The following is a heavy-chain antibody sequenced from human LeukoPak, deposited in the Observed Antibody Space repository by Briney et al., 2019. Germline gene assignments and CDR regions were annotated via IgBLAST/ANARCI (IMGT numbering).Heavy chain of an antibody. CDR2: IYYSGST. CDR1: GGSISSYY. Sequence: SETLSLTCTVSGGSISSYYWSWIRQPPGKGLEWIGYIYYSGSTNYNPSLKSRVTISVDTSKNQFSLKLSSVTAADTAVYYCARGRLWFDYWGQGTLVTVSS. J-gene: IGHJ4*02. CDR3: ARGRLWFDY. V-gene: IGHV4-59*01. D-gene: IGHD5-18*01.